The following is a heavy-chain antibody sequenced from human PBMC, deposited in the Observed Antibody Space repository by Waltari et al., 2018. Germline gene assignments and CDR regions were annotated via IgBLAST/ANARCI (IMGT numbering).Heavy chain of an antibody. J-gene: IGHJ4*02. Sequence: QVQLQQWGAGLLKPSETLSLPCAVYGGSFRGSYWRWIRPPPGKGLEWIGEINHSGSTNYNPSLKSRVTISVDTSKNQFSLKLSSVTAADTDVYYCARGIGYYDFWSGYLNWGQGTLVTVSS. CDR2: INHSGST. CDR1: GGSFRGSY. V-gene: IGHV4-34*01. CDR3: ARGIGYYDFWSGYLN. D-gene: IGHD3-3*01.